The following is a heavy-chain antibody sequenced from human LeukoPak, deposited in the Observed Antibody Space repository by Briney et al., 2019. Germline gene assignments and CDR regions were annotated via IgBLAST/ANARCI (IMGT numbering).Heavy chain of an antibody. CDR2: INPNSGGT. J-gene: IGHJ4*02. CDR3: PRVGRASSDY. V-gene: IGHV1-2*02. CDR1: GYTFSGYY. Sequence: ATVTVSCTASGYTFSGYYIHWVRQAPGQGLDWVGWINPNSGGTHYVQKVQGRVTMTRDTSISTAYMQLKSLRSDATAVYYCPRVGRASSDYWGQGTLVTVSS.